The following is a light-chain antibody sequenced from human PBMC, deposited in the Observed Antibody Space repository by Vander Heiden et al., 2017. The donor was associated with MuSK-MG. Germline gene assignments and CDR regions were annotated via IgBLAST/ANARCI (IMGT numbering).Light chain of an antibody. V-gene: IGKV1-5*03. Sequence: DIQMTQSPSTLSASVGDRVSITCRASQSVSKYLAWYQQKAGKAPKLLIYKASSLQGGVPSRFSGSGSGTEFTLTISSLQPDDFATYYCQQYDSYSTFGQGTKVEIK. J-gene: IGKJ1*01. CDR1: QSVSKY. CDR3: QQYDSYST. CDR2: KAS.